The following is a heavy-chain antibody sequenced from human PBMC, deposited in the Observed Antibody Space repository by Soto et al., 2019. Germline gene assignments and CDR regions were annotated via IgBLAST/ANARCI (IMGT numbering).Heavy chain of an antibody. CDR2: IYHSGST. J-gene: IGHJ3*02. D-gene: IGHD4-17*01. CDR1: GGSISSSNW. V-gene: IGHV4-4*02. Sequence: PSETLSLTCAVSGGSISSSNWWSWVRQPPGKGLEWIGEIYHSGSTNYNPSLKSRVTISVDKSKNQFSLKLSSVTAADTAVYYCARDWAVAPDMDYGDAFDIWGQGTMVTVSS. CDR3: ARDWAVAPDMDYGDAFDI.